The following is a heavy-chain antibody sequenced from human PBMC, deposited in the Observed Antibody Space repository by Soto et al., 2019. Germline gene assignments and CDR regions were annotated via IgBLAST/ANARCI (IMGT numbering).Heavy chain of an antibody. CDR3: ATSVFLCSGGSCYPMVFDY. CDR2: IIPIFGTA. Sequence: SVKVSCKASGGTFSSYAISGVRQAPGQGLEWVGGIIPIFGTANYAQKFQGRVTITADESTSTAYMELSSLRSEDTAVYYCATSVFLCSGGSCYPMVFDYWGQGTLVTVSS. D-gene: IGHD2-15*01. J-gene: IGHJ4*02. V-gene: IGHV1-69*13. CDR1: GGTFSSYA.